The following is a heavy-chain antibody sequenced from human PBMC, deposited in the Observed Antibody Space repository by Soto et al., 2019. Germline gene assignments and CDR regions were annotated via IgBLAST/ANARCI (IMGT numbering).Heavy chain of an antibody. Sequence: GGSLRLSCVVSGFTVDDYAMHWVRQAPGKGLEWVSGISANGDNVDYADSVKGRFTVSRDNAKNSLFLQMNSLRPEDTALYYCAKDMKWGGMTTIHYFDSWGQGT. CDR2: ISANGDNV. D-gene: IGHD4-17*01. V-gene: IGHV3-9*01. CDR3: AKDMKWGGMTTIHYFDS. J-gene: IGHJ4*02. CDR1: GFTVDDYA.